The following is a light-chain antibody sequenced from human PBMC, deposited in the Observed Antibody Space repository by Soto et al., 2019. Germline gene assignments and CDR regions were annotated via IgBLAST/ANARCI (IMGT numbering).Light chain of an antibody. CDR1: QSVSSN. V-gene: IGKV3-15*01. CDR2: GAS. Sequence: EIVMTQSPATLSVSPGGRATLSCSASQSVSSNLAWYQQKPGQAPRLLIYGASTRATGIPARFSGSGSGTEFTLTISSLQSEDFAVYYCQQYNNWPRTFGQGTKV. CDR3: QQYNNWPRT. J-gene: IGKJ1*01.